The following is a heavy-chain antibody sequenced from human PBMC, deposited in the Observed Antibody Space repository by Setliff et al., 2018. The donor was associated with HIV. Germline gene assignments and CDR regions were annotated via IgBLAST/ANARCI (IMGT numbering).Heavy chain of an antibody. D-gene: IGHD6-13*01. Sequence: GSLRLSCAASGFTFGTYEMTWVRQAPGKGLEWVSHISRSETTIYYADSVKGRFTISRDNAKNSLFLQMNSLRVEDTALSYCARVNPGPAAATKFFAYWGQGTLVTVSS. CDR3: ARVNPGPAAATKFFAY. J-gene: IGHJ4*02. CDR1: GFTFGTYE. V-gene: IGHV3-48*03. CDR2: ISRSETTI.